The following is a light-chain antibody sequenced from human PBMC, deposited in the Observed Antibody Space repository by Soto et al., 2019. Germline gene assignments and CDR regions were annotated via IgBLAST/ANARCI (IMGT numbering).Light chain of an antibody. J-gene: IGLJ1*01. V-gene: IGLV2-14*01. Sequence: QSALTQPASVSGSPGQSITISCTGTSSDVGGYNYVSWYQQHPGKAPQLRIYEVSNRPSGVSNRFSGSESGNTASLTISGLQAEDEADYYCNSYTSKSTGVFGTGTKLPVL. CDR1: SSDVGGYNY. CDR3: NSYTSKSTGV. CDR2: EVS.